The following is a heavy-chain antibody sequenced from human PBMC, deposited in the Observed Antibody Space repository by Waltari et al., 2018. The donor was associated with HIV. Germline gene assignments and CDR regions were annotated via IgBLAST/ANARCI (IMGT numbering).Heavy chain of an antibody. CDR3: AKDCGGDCYMD. J-gene: IGHJ4*02. V-gene: IGHV3-23*01. CDR1: GFTFSSYA. D-gene: IGHD2-21*02. Sequence: EVQLLESGGGLVQPGGSLRLSCAASGFTFSSYAMSWVRQAPGKGVEWVSASSGSGRSTYYADSVKGRLTISRDKSKNTVYLQMNSRRAEDTALYYCAKDCGGDCYMDWGQGTLVTVSS. CDR2: SSGSGRST.